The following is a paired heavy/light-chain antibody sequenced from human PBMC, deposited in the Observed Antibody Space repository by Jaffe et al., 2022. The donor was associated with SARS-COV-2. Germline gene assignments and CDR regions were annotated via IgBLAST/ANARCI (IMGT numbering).Light chain of an antibody. CDR1: GSALGGRFD. V-gene: IGLV1-40*01. CDR2: RTD. Sequence: QSVLTQPLSVSGAPGQRVDISCTANGSALGGRFDVHWYRQLPGRAPTLLIFRTDSRPPGVPDRFSGSKSATSASLAINGLQVDDEADYYCQAYDSNLRRSVFGGGTKLTVL. CDR3: QAYDSNLRRSV. J-gene: IGLJ3*02.
Heavy chain of an antibody. CDR1: GYTFRPHY. CDR3: ARLTGYCSDGNCHSDAFDL. V-gene: IGHV5-51*01. CDR2: IFPYDSDV. Sequence: DVQLVQSGAEVKKPGESLTISCKGSGYTFRPHYIAWVRQVPGKGLDWMGVIFPYDSDVRYSPVFQGQVTMSVDLSLSTAYLHWSSLKASDTAIYFCARLTGYCSDGNCHSDAFDLWGQGTMVTVS. J-gene: IGHJ3*01. D-gene: IGHD2-15*01.